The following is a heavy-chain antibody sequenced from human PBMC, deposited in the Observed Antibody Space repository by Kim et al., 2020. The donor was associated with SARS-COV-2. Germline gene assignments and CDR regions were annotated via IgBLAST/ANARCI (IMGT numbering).Heavy chain of an antibody. V-gene: IGHV5-10-1*01. CDR2: IDPSDSYT. J-gene: IGHJ4*02. CDR1: GYSFTSYW. Sequence: GESLKISCKGSGYSFTSYWISWVRQMPGKVLEWMGRIDPSDSYTNYSPSFQSHVTISADKSISTAYLQWSSLKASDTAMYYCARHHNDILPGLTHIDYWGQGTLVTVSS. CDR3: ARHHNDILPGLTHIDY. D-gene: IGHD3-9*01.